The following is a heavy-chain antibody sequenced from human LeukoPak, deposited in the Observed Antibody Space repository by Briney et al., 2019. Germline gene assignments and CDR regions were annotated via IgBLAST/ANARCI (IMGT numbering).Heavy chain of an antibody. J-gene: IGHJ4*02. V-gene: IGHV1-69*04. D-gene: IGHD2-15*01. Sequence: SVKVSCKASGDTFTNYAITFTNYAITWVRHTPGQGLQWLGRIIPILGVTIYGQKFMGRVTITADKSTSTAYMEFEDTAMYYCATDVVVGATRLALDYWGQGTLVTVSS. CDR1: GDTFTNYAITFTNYA. CDR2: IIPILGVT. CDR3: ATDVVVGATRLALDY.